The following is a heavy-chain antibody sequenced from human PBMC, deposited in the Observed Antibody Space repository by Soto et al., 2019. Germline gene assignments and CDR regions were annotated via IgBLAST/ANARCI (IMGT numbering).Heavy chain of an antibody. V-gene: IGHV3-23*01. J-gene: IGHJ4*02. CDR2: ISGSGGST. CDR1: GFTFSSYA. CDR3: AKDSGYYGSGSYYDY. Sequence: EVQLLESVGGLVQPGGSLRLSCAASGFTFSSYAMSWVRQAPGKGLEWVSAISGSGGSTYYADSVKGRFTISRDNSKNTLYLQMNSLRAEDTAVYYCAKDSGYYGSGSYYDYWGQGTLVTVSS. D-gene: IGHD3-10*01.